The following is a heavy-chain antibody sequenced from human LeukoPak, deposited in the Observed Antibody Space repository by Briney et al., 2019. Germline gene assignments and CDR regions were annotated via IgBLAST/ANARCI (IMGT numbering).Heavy chain of an antibody. CDR2: ISGSGGST. CDR1: GFTFSSYA. D-gene: IGHD3-22*01. CDR3: AKDRSRITMIVVVIRGTFDY. Sequence: PGGSLRLSCAASGFTFSSYAMSWVRQAPGKGLEWVSAISGSGGSTYYADSVKGRFTISRDNSKNTLYLQMNSLRAEDTAVYYCAKDRSRITMIVVVIRGTFDYWGQGTLVTVSS. V-gene: IGHV3-23*01. J-gene: IGHJ4*02.